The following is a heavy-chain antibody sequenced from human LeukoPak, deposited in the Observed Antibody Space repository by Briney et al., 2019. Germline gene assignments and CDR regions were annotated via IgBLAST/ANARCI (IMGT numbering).Heavy chain of an antibody. CDR3: ARDPAVTTVTTNWFDP. J-gene: IGHJ5*02. CDR2: INPNSGGT. D-gene: IGHD4-11*01. Sequence: ASVKVSCKASGYTFTGYYMHWVRQAPGQGLEWMGWINPNSGGTNYAQKFQDRVTMTRDTSISTAYMELSRLRSDDTAVYYCARDPAVTTVTTNWFDPWGQGTLVTVSS. CDR1: GYTFTGYY. V-gene: IGHV1-2*02.